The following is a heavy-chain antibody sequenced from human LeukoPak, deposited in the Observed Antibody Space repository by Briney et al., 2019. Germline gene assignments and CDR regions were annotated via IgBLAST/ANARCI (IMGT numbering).Heavy chain of an antibody. CDR3: ARDRSAIFGVVIHYYYGMDV. CDR2: ISAYNGNT. J-gene: IGHJ6*02. CDR1: GYTFTSYG. D-gene: IGHD3-3*01. V-gene: IGHV1-18*01. Sequence: ASVTVSCKASGYTFTSYGISWVRQAPGQGLEWMGWISAYNGNTNYAQKLQGRVTMTTDTSTSTAYMELRSLRSDDTAVYYCARDRSAIFGVVIHYYYGMDVWGQGTTVTVSS.